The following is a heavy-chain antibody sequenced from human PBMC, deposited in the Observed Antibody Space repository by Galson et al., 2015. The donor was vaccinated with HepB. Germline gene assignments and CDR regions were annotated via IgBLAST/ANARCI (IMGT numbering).Heavy chain of an antibody. CDR3: AQGPGGSSLRPHY. CDR2: ISGPGRDT. Sequence: SLRLSCAASGFTFSNYAMTWVRQTPGKGLEWVSSISGPGRDTYYADSVKGRFTISRDNSKNTVYLQMNSLRAEDTAVYYCAQGPGGSSLRPHYWGQGTLVTVSS. CDR1: GFTFSNYA. J-gene: IGHJ4*02. V-gene: IGHV3-23*01. D-gene: IGHD3-16*02.